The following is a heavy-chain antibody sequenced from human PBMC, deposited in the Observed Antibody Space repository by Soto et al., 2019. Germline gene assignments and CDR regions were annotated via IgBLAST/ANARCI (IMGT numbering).Heavy chain of an antibody. CDR3: ARDFGHGYYLDY. V-gene: IGHV3-48*02. CDR2: ITDSSDAV. J-gene: IGHJ4*02. D-gene: IGHD3-3*01. Sequence: GGSLRLSCVASGFSFSNYNMNWVRQAPGKGLEWVSYITDSSDAVHYADSVRGRFTISRDNAESSLYLQMNSLRDEDTAVYFCARDFGHGYYLDYWGRGTLVTVSS. CDR1: GFSFSNYN.